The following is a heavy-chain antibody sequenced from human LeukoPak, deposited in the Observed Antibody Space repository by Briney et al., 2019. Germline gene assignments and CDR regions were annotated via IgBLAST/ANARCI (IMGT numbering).Heavy chain of an antibody. CDR3: ATIRGSIQLWPN. V-gene: IGHV3-23*01. Sequence: GGSLRLSCAASGFTFSSYAMSWVRQAPGKGLEWVSAISGSGGSTYYADSVKGRFTISRDNSKNMLYLQMNSLRAEDTAVFYCATIRGSIQLWPNWGQGTLVTVSS. J-gene: IGHJ4*02. CDR1: GFTFSSYA. D-gene: IGHD5-18*01. CDR2: ISGSGGST.